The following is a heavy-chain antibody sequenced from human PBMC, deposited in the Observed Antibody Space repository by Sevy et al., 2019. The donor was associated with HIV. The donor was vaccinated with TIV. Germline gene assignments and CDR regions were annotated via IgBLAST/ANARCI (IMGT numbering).Heavy chain of an antibody. CDR2: ISSGGGYI. CDR3: ARAVRKTHYYDSDESTFDY. Sequence: GGSLRLSCAASGFTFSNYAINWVRQAPGKGLEWVSFISSGGGYIYYADSVRGRFTISRDNAKNSLYLQMNSLRAEDTAVYYCARAVRKTHYYDSDESTFDYWGQGTLVTVSS. D-gene: IGHD3-22*01. V-gene: IGHV3-21*01. CDR1: GFTFSNYA. J-gene: IGHJ4*02.